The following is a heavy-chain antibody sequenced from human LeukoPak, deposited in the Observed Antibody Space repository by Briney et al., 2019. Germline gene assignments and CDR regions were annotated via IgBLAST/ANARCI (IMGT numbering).Heavy chain of an antibody. J-gene: IGHJ4*02. CDR3: ARYVVYGSGKYYFDY. CDR2: INYSGST. Sequence: PSETLSLTCTVSGGSVSSTTYYWRWIRQPPGKGLEWIASINYSGSTYYNPSLKSRVTISVDTSENQFSLKLSSVTAADTAVYYCARYVVYGSGKYYFDYWGQGTLVTVSS. CDR1: GGSVSSTTYY. V-gene: IGHV4-39*01. D-gene: IGHD3-10*01.